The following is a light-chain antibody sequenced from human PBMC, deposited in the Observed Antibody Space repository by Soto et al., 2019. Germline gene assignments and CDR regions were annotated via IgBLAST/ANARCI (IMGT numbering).Light chain of an antibody. CDR1: QSVSSNY. V-gene: IGKV3-20*01. CDR3: QQYGTSPRT. CDR2: GAS. Sequence: EIVLTQSPGTLSLSPGERATLSCRASQSVSSNYLAWYQQKPGQAPRLLIFGASTRATGIPDRFSGSGSGTDFTLTINRLEPEDFAMYYCQQYGTSPRTFGQGTKVDIK. J-gene: IGKJ1*01.